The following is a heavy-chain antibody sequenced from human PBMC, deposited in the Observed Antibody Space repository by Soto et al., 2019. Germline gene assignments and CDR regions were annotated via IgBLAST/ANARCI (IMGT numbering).Heavy chain of an antibody. D-gene: IGHD3-9*01. V-gene: IGHV4-30-4*01. Sequence: QVQLQESGPGLVKPSQTLSLTCTVSGGSISSGDYFWRWIRQSPGKGLEWIGYISYIGSTYYNPSLKSRVSVSRDTSKNQFSLKLSSVTTTDTAVYYCARGLVIRPYYYHGMDVWGQGTTVTVSS. CDR3: ARGLVIRPYYYHGMDV. CDR1: GGSISSGDYF. J-gene: IGHJ6*02. CDR2: ISYIGST.